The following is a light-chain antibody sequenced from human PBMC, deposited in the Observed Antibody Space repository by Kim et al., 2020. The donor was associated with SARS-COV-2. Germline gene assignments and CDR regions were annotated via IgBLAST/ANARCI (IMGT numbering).Light chain of an antibody. J-gene: IGLJ2*01. Sequence: VGFGQKGRNNWQRDRLRNYYATGYQQEPGQATIHVIDGKSNRPSGIPERISGSRSGKTASLTNPGTQAGDEACYYCNSPDRKDNLGFGGGAQLTVL. CDR3: NSPDRKDNLG. CDR1: RLRNYY. CDR2: GKS. V-gene: IGLV3-19*01.